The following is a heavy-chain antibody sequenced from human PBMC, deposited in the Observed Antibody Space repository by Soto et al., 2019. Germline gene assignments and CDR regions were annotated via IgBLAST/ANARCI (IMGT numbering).Heavy chain of an antibody. D-gene: IGHD4-17*01. V-gene: IGHV3-23*01. J-gene: IGHJ5*01. CDR1: GFTFSSYA. CDR3: AKDTRYGAYVRLFDF. CDR2: ITASGGRT. Sequence: EVHLLESGGGLVQPGGSLRLSCTASGFTFSSYAMTWVRQAPGRGLEGVSGITASGGRTYYADSVKGRFTISRDNSRSTLYLQMNSLRAEDTAVYYCAKDTRYGAYVRLFDFWCHGTLVTVSS.